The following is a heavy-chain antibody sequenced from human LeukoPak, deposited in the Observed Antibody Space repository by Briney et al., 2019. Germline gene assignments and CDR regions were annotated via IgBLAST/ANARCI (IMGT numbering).Heavy chain of an antibody. Sequence: GSLRLSCAASGFTFSSYGMHWVRQAPGKGLEWVAVIWYGGSNKYYADSVKGRFTISRDTSKNTLYLQMNSLRAEDTAVYYCARVFGGNYGGDYWGQGTLVTVSS. D-gene: IGHD1-26*01. V-gene: IGHV3-33*08. CDR1: GFTFSSYG. CDR2: IWYGGSNK. CDR3: ARVFGGNYGGDY. J-gene: IGHJ4*02.